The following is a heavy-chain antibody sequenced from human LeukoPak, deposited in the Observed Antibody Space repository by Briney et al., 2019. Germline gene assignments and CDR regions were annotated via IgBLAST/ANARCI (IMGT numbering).Heavy chain of an antibody. J-gene: IGHJ5*02. D-gene: IGHD2-2*01. Sequence: GGSLRLSCAASGFTFSSYWMPWVRQAPGKGLVWVSRINSDGGSTSYADSVKGRFTISRDNAKNTLYLQMNSLRAEDTAVYYCARERSYCSSTSCYSWFDPWGQGTLVTVSS. V-gene: IGHV3-74*01. CDR2: INSDGGST. CDR1: GFTFSSYW. CDR3: ARERSYCSSTSCYSWFDP.